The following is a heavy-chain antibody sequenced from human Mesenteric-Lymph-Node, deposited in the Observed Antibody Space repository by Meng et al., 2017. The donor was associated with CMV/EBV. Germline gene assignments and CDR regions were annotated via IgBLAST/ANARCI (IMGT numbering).Heavy chain of an antibody. J-gene: IGHJ6*02. D-gene: IGHD4/OR15-4a*01. CDR1: GFTFSSYD. V-gene: IGHV3-13*01. CDR3: AKDEKDYSVYYYYGMDV. CDR2: IGTAGDT. Sequence: GESLKISCAASGFTFSSYDMHWVRQATGKGLEWVSAIGTAGDTYYPGSVKGRFTISRENAKNSLYLQMNSLRAGDTAVYYCAKDEKDYSVYYYYGMDVWGQGTTVTVSS.